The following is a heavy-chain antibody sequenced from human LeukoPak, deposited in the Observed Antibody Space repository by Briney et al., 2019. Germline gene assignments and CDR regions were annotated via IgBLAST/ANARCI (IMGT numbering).Heavy chain of an antibody. CDR1: GGSISSSSYY. D-gene: IGHD4-17*01. CDR2: IYCSGST. V-gene: IGHV4-39*07. J-gene: IGHJ6*03. CDR3: ARLRGDLSPYNYYYYMDV. Sequence: PSETLSLTCTVSGGSISSSSYYWGWIRQPPGKGLEWIGSIYCSGSTYYNPSLKSRVTISVDTSKNQFSLKLSSVTAADTAVYYCARLRGDLSPYNYYYYMDVWGKGTTVTVSS.